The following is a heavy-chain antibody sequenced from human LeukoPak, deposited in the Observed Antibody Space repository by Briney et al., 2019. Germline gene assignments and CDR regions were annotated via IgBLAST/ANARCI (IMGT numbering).Heavy chain of an antibody. CDR3: AKGVDLELQDRAFDI. J-gene: IGHJ3*02. D-gene: IGHD1-7*01. CDR2: IWYDGSNK. Sequence: GGSLRLSCAASGFTFSSYGMHWVRQAPGKGLEWVAVIWYDGSNKYYADSVKGRFTISRDNSKNTLYLQMNSLRAEDTAVYYCAKGVDLELQDRAFDIWGQGTMVTVSS. V-gene: IGHV3-30*02. CDR1: GFTFSSYG.